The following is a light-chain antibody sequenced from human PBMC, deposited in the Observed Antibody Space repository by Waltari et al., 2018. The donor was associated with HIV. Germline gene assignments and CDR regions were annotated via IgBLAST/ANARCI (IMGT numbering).Light chain of an antibody. J-gene: IGKJ5*01. Sequence: DIQMTQSPSFLSASAGDRVTITCRASQNIDNFLNWYQQKPGKVPKLLIYTTSTLQNAVPSRFTGSGSGTDFSLTISNFQPEDVATYYCQQTNSVSPVTFGQGTRLEIK. CDR2: TTS. V-gene: IGKV1-39*01. CDR1: QNIDNF. CDR3: QQTNSVSPVT.